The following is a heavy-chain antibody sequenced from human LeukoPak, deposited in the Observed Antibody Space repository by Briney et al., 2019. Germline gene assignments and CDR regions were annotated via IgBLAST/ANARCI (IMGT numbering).Heavy chain of an antibody. J-gene: IGHJ3*01. CDR1: GFTFSSYA. Sequence: GGSLRLSCAASGFTFSSYAMSWVRQAPGKGLEWVSAISGSGGSTYYADSVKGRFTVSRDNAKNSLYLQMNSLRAEDTAVYYCARDPNSVGVWGQGTMVTVSS. V-gene: IGHV3-23*01. CDR3: ARDPNSVGV. D-gene: IGHD5-24*01. CDR2: ISGSGGST.